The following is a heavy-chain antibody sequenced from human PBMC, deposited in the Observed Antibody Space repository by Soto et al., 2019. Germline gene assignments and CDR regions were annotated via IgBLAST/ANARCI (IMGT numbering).Heavy chain of an antibody. D-gene: IGHD4-17*01. Sequence: QLVESGGGVVPPGASLRLSCAASGFTFSTFGMHWVRQTPGKGLACVAVISYDGNNKVYADSVKGRFTISRDNFKNTVDMVMNNLKVDDTAVYYCAKDLQAYGAYDYYGSGLDVWGQGATVSVSS. CDR2: ISYDGNNK. CDR3: AKDLQAYGAYDYYGSGLDV. V-gene: IGHV3-30*18. CDR1: GFTFSTFG. J-gene: IGHJ6*02.